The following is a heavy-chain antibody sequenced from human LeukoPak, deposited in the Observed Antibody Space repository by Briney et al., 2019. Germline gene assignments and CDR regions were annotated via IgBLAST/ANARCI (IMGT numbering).Heavy chain of an antibody. D-gene: IGHD3-10*01. CDR3: ARDPSMIRGENTPYFDY. Sequence: SVTVSCKASGGTFSSYAISWVRQAPGQGLEWMGGIIPIFGTADYAQKFQGRVTITADESTSTAYMELNSLRSEDTAAYYCARDPSMIRGENTPYFDYWGQGTLVTVSS. CDR1: GGTFSSYA. V-gene: IGHV1-69*13. CDR2: IIPIFGTA. J-gene: IGHJ4*02.